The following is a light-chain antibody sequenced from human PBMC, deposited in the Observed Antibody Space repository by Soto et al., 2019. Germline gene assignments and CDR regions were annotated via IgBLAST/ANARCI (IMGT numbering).Light chain of an antibody. CDR3: QQYHRWPPLT. J-gene: IGKJ4*01. CDR2: GAS. CDR1: QSIDND. Sequence: EIVMTQSPATLSVSPGERATLSCRASQSIDNDLAWYQQKPGQAPRLLIYGASTRATGIPVRFSGSGSGTLFTLTINSLQSEDLAVYYCQQYHRWPPLTFGGGTKLEIK. V-gene: IGKV3-15*01.